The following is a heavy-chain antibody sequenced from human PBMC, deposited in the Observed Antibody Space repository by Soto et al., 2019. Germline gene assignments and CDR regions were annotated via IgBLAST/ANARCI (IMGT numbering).Heavy chain of an antibody. J-gene: IGHJ4*02. CDR2: IYYSGST. Sequence: QLQLQESGPGLVKPSETLSLTCTVSGGSISSSSYYWGWIRQPPGKGLEWIGSIYYSGSTYYNPSLKIQFSLKLTAGTAADPAVSYCARPGHYGSGSYLYYLDYWGQGTLVTVSS. V-gene: IGHV4-39*01. D-gene: IGHD3-10*01. CDR3: ARPGHYGSGSYLYYLDY. CDR1: GGSISSSSYY.